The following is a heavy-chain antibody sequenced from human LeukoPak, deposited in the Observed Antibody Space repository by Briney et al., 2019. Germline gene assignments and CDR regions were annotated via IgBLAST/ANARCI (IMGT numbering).Heavy chain of an antibody. Sequence: PGGSLRLSCAASGFTFSSYAINWVRQAPGKGLEWVSCISSSGSYIYYADSVRGRFTISRDSAKNSLYLQMNSLRVEDTAVYYRARDYDRSGYSDSWGQGTLVTVSS. CDR3: ARDYDRSGYSDS. D-gene: IGHD3-22*01. CDR2: ISSSGSYI. V-gene: IGHV3-21*01. CDR1: GFTFSSYA. J-gene: IGHJ4*02.